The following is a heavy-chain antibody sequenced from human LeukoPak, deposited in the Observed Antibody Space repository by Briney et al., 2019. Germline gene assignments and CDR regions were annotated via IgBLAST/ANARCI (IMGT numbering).Heavy chain of an antibody. D-gene: IGHD3-3*01. J-gene: IGHJ6*02. CDR3: ARAQGRFLEWPSMDV. CDR2: IYYSGST. CDR1: GGSISSSSYY. Sequence: SETLSLTCTVSGGSISSSSYYWGWIRQPPGKGLEWIGSIYYSGSTYYNPSLKSRVTISVDTSKNQFSLKLSSVTAADTAVYYCARAQGRFLEWPSMDVWGQGTTVTVSS. V-gene: IGHV4-39*01.